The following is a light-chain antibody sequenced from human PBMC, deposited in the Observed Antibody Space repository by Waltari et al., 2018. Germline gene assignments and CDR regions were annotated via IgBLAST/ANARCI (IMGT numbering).Light chain of an antibody. CDR1: QSVSSN. Sequence: EIVMTQSPATLSVSPGERATLSCRASQSVSSNLAWYQQKPGQTRRLLIYEASTRPTGIPARFSGSGSGTEFTLSISNLQSEDFAVYYCQQYNTWPPITFGQGTRLEIK. V-gene: IGKV3-15*01. CDR3: QQYNTWPPIT. J-gene: IGKJ5*01. CDR2: EAS.